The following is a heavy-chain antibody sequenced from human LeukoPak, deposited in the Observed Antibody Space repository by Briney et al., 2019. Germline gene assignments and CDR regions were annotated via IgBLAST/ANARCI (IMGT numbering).Heavy chain of an antibody. CDR3: ARVTTGDRNYFDY. J-gene: IGHJ4*02. V-gene: IGHV3-64*01. CDR1: GFTFSSYA. Sequence: PGGSLRLSCAASGFTFSSYAMSWVRQAPGKGLEYVSAISSNGGSTNYANSVKGRFTISRDNSKNTLYLQMGSLRTDDLAVYYCARVTTGDRNYFDYWGQGTLVTVSS. CDR2: ISSNGGST. D-gene: IGHD7-27*01.